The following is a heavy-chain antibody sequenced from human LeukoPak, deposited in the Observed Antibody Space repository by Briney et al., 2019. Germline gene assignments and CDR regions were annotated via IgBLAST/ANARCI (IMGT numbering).Heavy chain of an antibody. V-gene: IGHV3-23*01. CDR2: ISGSGGST. CDR1: GFTFCSYA. D-gene: IGHD1-7*01. J-gene: IGHJ4*02. CDR3: ATKPTTKHFDY. Sequence: GGSLRLSCAASGFTFCSYAMRLVRPAPGKGLEWVSAISGSGGSTYYADSVKGRFTISRDNSKNTLYLQMNSLRAEDTAVYYCATKPTTKHFDYWGQGTLVTVSS.